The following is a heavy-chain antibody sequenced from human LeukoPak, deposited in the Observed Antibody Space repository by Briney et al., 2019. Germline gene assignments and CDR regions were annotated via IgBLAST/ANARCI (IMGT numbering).Heavy chain of an antibody. J-gene: IGHJ4*02. Sequence: SETLSLTCTVSGGSISNYYGSWIRQPPGKGLEWIGYIYYTGITKYNPSLKSRVTISVDTSKNQFSLNLNSVTAADTAVYFCARNQDTASPHLGYWGQGTLVTVSS. D-gene: IGHD5-18*01. CDR1: GGSISNYY. CDR3: ARNQDTASPHLGY. CDR2: IYYTGIT. V-gene: IGHV4-59*08.